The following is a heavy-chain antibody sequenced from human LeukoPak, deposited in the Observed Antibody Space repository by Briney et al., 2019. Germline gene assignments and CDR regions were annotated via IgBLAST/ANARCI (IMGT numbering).Heavy chain of an antibody. CDR2: ISGYNGNT. J-gene: IGHJ6*03. CDR3: ATQRGRSSGSWSYYYYMDV. V-gene: IGHV1-18*01. CDR1: GYTFTTYG. D-gene: IGHD6-19*01. Sequence: GASVKVSCKASGYTFTTYGISWVRQAPGQGLEWTGWISGYNGNTNYAQKLQGRVTMTTDTSTSTAYMELRSLRSDDTAVYYCATQRGRSSGSWSYYYYMDVWGKGTTVTVSS.